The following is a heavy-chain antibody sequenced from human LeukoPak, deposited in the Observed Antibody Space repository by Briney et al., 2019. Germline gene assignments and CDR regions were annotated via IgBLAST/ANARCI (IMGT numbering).Heavy chain of an antibody. CDR3: AKDQGSGITYFDY. Sequence: GGSLRLSCAASGFTFSSYAMSWVRQAPGKGRDWGSAISGSGGSTYYADSVKGRFTISRDNSKNTLYLQMNSLRAEDTAVYYCAKDQGSGITYFDYWGQGTLVTVSS. J-gene: IGHJ4*02. CDR1: GFTFSSYA. V-gene: IGHV3-23*01. CDR2: ISGSGGST. D-gene: IGHD3-10*01.